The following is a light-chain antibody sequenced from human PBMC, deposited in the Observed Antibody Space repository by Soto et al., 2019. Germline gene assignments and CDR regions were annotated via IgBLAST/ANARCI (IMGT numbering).Light chain of an antibody. CDR1: QSVSSN. CDR2: GAS. Sequence: EIVMTQSPATLSVSPWERATLSWSASQSVSSNLAWYQQKPGQAPRLLIYGASTRATGIPARFSGSGSGTEFTLTISSLQSEDFAVYYCQQYNNWPQTFGQGTKVDIK. CDR3: QQYNNWPQT. J-gene: IGKJ1*01. V-gene: IGKV3-15*01.